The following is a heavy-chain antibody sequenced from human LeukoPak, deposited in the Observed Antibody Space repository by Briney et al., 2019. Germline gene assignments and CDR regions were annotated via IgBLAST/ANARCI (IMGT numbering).Heavy chain of an antibody. V-gene: IGHV3-48*04. J-gene: IGHJ6*03. D-gene: IGHD3-10*02. CDR1: GFTFSSYI. CDR3: ARAGRKSRGVDLVRKKETGYYYYMDV. CDR2: ISSSSSTI. Sequence: PGGSLRLSCAASGFTFSSYIMNWVRQAPGKGLDWVSYISSSSSTIYYADSVKGRFTISRDNAKNSLYLQMNSLRAEDTAVYYCARAGRKSRGVDLVRKKETGYYYYMDVWGKGTTVTVSS.